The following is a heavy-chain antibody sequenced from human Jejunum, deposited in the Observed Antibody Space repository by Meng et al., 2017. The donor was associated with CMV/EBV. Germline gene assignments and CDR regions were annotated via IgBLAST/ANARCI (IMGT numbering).Heavy chain of an antibody. J-gene: IGHJ4*01. CDR1: GFKFRPFG. V-gene: IGHV3-30*02. Sequence: SGFKFRPFGLHWLRQAPGKGLEWVAFLRYDGGITYYATSVKGRFTISRDNSKNTLFLQMSSLRAEDTAIYYCARMSGAYVNYFDFWGLGTLVTVSS. D-gene: IGHD1-26*01. CDR3: ARMSGAYVNYFDF. CDR2: LRYDGGIT.